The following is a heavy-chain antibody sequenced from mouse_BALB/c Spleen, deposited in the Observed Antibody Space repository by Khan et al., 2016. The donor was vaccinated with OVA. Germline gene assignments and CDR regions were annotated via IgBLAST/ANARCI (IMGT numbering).Heavy chain of an antibody. Sequence: VQLQQSGPGLVQPSQSLSITCTGSGFSLTSYGVHWVRQSPGKGLEWLGEIWSGGTTDYNAAFISRLSISKDNSKSQVLFKMNSLQANDTAIYYCARNGDYVHWYFDVWGAGTTVTVSS. V-gene: IGHV2-2*02. D-gene: IGHD2-13*01. CDR1: GFSLTSYG. J-gene: IGHJ1*01. CDR3: ARNGDYVHWYFDV. CDR2: IWSGGTT.